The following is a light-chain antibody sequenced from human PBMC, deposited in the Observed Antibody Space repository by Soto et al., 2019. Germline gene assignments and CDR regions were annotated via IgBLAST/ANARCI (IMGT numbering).Light chain of an antibody. CDR2: GAS. CDR3: QQYNNWPPWT. V-gene: IGKV3-15*01. Sequence: EIVMTQSPATLSVSPGERATLSCRASQSVSSNLAWYQQIPGQAPSLLIYGASTRATGIPARFSGSGSGTEFTLTISSLQSEDFAVYYCQQYNNWPPWTFGQGTKVDIK. J-gene: IGKJ1*01. CDR1: QSVSSN.